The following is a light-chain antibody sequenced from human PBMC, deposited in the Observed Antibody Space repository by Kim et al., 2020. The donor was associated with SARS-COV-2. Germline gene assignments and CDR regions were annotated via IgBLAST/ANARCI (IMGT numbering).Light chain of an antibody. CDR2: ADT. J-gene: IGLJ2*01. CDR3: QSYDTSLSAAI. CDR1: ISNIGAGYA. Sequence: QSVLTQPPSVSGAPGQRVTISCSGGISNIGAGYAVNWYQQFPGAAPKLLISADTNRPSGVPDRFSGSKSGTSASLAITGLQAEDEADYYCQSYDTSLSAAIFGGGTQLTVL. V-gene: IGLV1-40*01.